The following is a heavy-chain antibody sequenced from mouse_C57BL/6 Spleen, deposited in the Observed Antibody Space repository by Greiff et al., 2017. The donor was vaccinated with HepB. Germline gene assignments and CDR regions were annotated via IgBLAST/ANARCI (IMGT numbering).Heavy chain of an antibody. CDR1: GFSLSTSGMG. V-gene: IGHV8-12*01. CDR2: IYWDDDK. Sequence: QVTLKVCGPGILQSSQTLSLTCSFSGFSLSTSGMGVSWIRQPSGKGLEWLAHIYWDDDKRYNPSLKSRLTISKDTSRNQVFLKITSVDTADTATYYCARREERHWYFDVWGTGTTVTVSS. CDR3: ARREERHWYFDV. J-gene: IGHJ1*03.